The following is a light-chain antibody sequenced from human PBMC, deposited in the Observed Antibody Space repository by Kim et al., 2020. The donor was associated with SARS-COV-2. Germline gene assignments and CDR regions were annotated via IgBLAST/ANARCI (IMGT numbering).Light chain of an antibody. J-gene: IGKJ5*01. CDR2: GAS. CDR1: QDIRND. V-gene: IGKV1-17*01. CDR3: LQHNTYPIT. Sequence: GDRFTITGRASQDIRNDLGWYQQNPGRAPKRLIYGASSLQSGVPSRFSGSGSGTEFTLTISSLQPEDFATYFCLQHNTYPITFGQGTRLEIK.